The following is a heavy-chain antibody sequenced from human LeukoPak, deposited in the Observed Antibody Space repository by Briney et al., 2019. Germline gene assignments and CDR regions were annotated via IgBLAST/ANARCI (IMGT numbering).Heavy chain of an antibody. D-gene: IGHD3/OR15-3a*01. J-gene: IGHJ4*02. Sequence: PSETLSLTCTVSGFSISSGYYWGWIRQPPGKGLEWIGSIYHRGNTYYNRSLKSRVTISVDTSKNQFSLNLNSVTAADTAVYYCARQTGSGLFILPGGQGTLVTVSS. V-gene: IGHV4-38-2*02. CDR3: ARQTGSGLFILP. CDR2: IYHRGNT. CDR1: GFSISSGYY.